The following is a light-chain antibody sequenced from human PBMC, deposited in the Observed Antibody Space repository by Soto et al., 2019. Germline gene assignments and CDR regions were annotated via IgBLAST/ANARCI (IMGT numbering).Light chain of an antibody. V-gene: IGKV3-11*01. Sequence: DIVLTLSPATLSLSHGERAALSCRASPSVFTSLAWYQQKPGQPPRLLIYDASVRATGVPDRFRGSGSGTDFTLTISSLEPEDFAVYYCQQRSNWPPKITFGQGTRLEIK. CDR3: QQRSNWPPKIT. J-gene: IGKJ5*01. CDR1: PSVFTS. CDR2: DAS.